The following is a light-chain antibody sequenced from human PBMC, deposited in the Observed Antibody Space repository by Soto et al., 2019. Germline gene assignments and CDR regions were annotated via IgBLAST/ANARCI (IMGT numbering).Light chain of an antibody. J-gene: IGLJ2*01. CDR1: SSDVGSFNF. Sequence: QSVLTQPASVSGAPGQSIAISCTGTSSDVGSFNFVSWYQQHPGKVPQLIIYEVSNRPSGVSSRFSGSKSGVTASLIISGLQAEDEADYYCLSWTTRRALVFGGGTKLTVL. V-gene: IGLV2-14*01. CDR2: EVS. CDR3: LSWTTRRALV.